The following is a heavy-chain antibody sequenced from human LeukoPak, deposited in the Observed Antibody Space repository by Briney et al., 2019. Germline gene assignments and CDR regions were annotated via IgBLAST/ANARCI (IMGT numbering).Heavy chain of an antibody. Sequence: ASVKVSCKASGYTFTSYYMRWVRQAPGQGLEWMGIINPSGGSTSYAQKFQGRVTMTRDMSTSTVYMELSSLRSEDTAVYYCARDSGAVDPRYYFDYWGQGTLVTVSS. CDR2: INPSGGST. CDR1: GYTFTSYY. D-gene: IGHD6-19*01. J-gene: IGHJ4*02. V-gene: IGHV1-46*01. CDR3: ARDSGAVDPRYYFDY.